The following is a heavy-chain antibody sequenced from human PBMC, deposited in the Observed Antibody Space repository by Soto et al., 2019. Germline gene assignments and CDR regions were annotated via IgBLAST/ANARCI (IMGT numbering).Heavy chain of an antibody. D-gene: IGHD3-3*01. CDR3: ERGVDFWSGYVY. CDR1: GGSFDGYY. Sequence: PAETLSLTCALYGGSFDGYYWSWIRQSPGKGLEWIGEIHHSGSTKYNPSLKSRVSLSVDTSTKQFSLKLTSVTAADRGVYYCERGVDFWSGYVYWGQGTPVTVSS. V-gene: IGHV4-34*01. CDR2: IHHSGST. J-gene: IGHJ4*02.